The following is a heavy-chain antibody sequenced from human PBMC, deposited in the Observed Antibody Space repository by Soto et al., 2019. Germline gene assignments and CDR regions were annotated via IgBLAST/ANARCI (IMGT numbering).Heavy chain of an antibody. V-gene: IGHV1-2*04. CDR1: GDSFNDYY. J-gene: IGHJ6*03. Sequence: QVQLVQSGAEVRKPGASVTVSCRSSGDSFNDYYIHWVRQAPGQGFAWMGWINPNGGVTKYAQKFQGWVSMTRDTSIRTVYMQLSRLRSDDTAGYYCARESGGATATLDYYYFYMDVWGTGTTVTVSS. CDR2: INPNGGVT. D-gene: IGHD5-12*01. CDR3: ARESGGATATLDYYYFYMDV.